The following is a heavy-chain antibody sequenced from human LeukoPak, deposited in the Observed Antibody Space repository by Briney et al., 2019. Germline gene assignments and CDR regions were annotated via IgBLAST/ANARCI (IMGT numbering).Heavy chain of an antibody. J-gene: IGHJ4*02. CDR3: ARILDSAWGELGY. CDR1: GFTFNSYA. V-gene: IGHV3-23*01. CDR2: ISNSGGST. Sequence: GGSLRLSCAASGFTFNSYAMSWVRQAPGKGLEWVSTISNSGGSTYYADSVKGRFTISRDNSKNTLYLQMNSLRAEDTAVYYCARILDSAWGELGYWGQGTLATVSS. D-gene: IGHD6-19*01.